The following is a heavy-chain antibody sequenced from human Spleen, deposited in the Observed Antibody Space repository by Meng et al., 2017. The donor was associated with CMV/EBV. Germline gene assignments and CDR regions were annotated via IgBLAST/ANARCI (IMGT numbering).Heavy chain of an antibody. CDR2: IIPIFGTP. CDR1: GGSISNFA. V-gene: IGHV1-69*05. D-gene: IGHD3-3*01. J-gene: IGHJ3*02. Sequence: SVKVSCKASGGSISNFAISWVRLAPGQGLEWMGGIIPIFGTPNYAQKFQGRVTITTDEPARTAYMELSSPRSEDTAVYYCARGRTQFVEWDSYDAFDIWGRGTVVTVSS. CDR3: ARGRTQFVEWDSYDAFDI.